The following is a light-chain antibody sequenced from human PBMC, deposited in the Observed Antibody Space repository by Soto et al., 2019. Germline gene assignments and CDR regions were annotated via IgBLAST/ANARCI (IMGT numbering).Light chain of an antibody. CDR3: QQSYSRMT. V-gene: IGKV1-39*01. CDR2: AAS. CDR1: QSISSY. Sequence: IQMTQSPSTLSASVGDRAAITCRASQSISSYVSWYQQKPGKAPKLLIYAASRLESGVPSRFSGSRSGTDFTLTISSLQPEDFATYYCQQSYSRMTFGQGTKVDIK. J-gene: IGKJ1*01.